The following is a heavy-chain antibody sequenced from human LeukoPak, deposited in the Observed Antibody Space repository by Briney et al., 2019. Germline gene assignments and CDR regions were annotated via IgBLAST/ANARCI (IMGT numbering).Heavy chain of an antibody. CDR3: ARAHLAVAGTLDYYYYYGMDV. CDR1: GGTFSSYA. Sequence: SVKVSCKASGGTFSSYAISWVRQAPGQGLEWMGGIIPISGTANYAQKFQGRVTITADESTSTAYMELSSLRSEDTAVYYCARAHLAVAGTLDYYYYYGMDVWGQGTTVTVSS. V-gene: IGHV1-69*13. CDR2: IIPISGTA. J-gene: IGHJ6*02. D-gene: IGHD6-19*01.